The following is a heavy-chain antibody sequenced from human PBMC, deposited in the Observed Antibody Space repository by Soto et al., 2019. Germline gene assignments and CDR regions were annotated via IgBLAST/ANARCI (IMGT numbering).Heavy chain of an antibody. CDR3: ARDTRSVEVAPGILFDY. CDR1: GGTFSSYT. D-gene: IGHD5-12*01. J-gene: IGHJ4*02. Sequence: SVKVSCKASGGTFSSYTISWVRQAPGQGLEWMGRIIPILGIANYAQKFQGRVTITADKSTSTAYMELSSLRSEDTAVYYCARDTRSVEVAPGILFDYWGQGTLVTVSS. V-gene: IGHV1-69*04. CDR2: IIPILGIA.